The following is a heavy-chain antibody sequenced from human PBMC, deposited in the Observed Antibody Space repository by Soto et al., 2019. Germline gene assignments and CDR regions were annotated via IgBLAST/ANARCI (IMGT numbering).Heavy chain of an antibody. J-gene: IGHJ4*02. D-gene: IGHD1-20*01. CDR2: MNQDGSEK. V-gene: IGHV3-7*05. CDR3: VRDILPPGFFVYFDY. CDR1: GFTFSSYY. Sequence: PGGSLRLSCAASGFTFSSYYMTWVRQAPGEGLEWVANMNQDGSEKYYVDSVKGRFIISRDNAENSLYLEVSSLRADDTAVYYCVRDILPPGFFVYFDYGGQGTLVTVSS.